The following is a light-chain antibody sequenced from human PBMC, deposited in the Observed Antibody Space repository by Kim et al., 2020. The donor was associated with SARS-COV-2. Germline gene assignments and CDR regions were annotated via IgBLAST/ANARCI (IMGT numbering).Light chain of an antibody. J-gene: IGLJ3*02. V-gene: IGLV6-57*03. CDR3: QSYDATNRV. CDR2: KDN. CDR1: SGSIAINY. Sequence: GKTVTISCTPSSGSIAINYVQWYQQRPGSAPTTVIYKDNQRPSGVPDRFSGSIDSSSNSASLTISGLKTEDEADYYCQSYDATNRVFGGGTQLTVL.